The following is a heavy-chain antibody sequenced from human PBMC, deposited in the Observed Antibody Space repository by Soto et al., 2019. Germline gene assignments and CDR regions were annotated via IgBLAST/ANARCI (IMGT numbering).Heavy chain of an antibody. J-gene: IGHJ3*02. CDR1: GVTFSSDA. Sequence: PGGSLRLSCAASGVTFSSDAMHWVRQAPGTGLEWVAVISNDGRNKDYVDSVKGRFTISRDNSKNMVYLQMDSLRVEDTAVYYCARTYDCNNINCFRAFDSWGQGTLVTVSS. D-gene: IGHD2-8*01. V-gene: IGHV3-30-3*01. CDR3: ARTYDCNNINCFRAFDS. CDR2: ISNDGRNK.